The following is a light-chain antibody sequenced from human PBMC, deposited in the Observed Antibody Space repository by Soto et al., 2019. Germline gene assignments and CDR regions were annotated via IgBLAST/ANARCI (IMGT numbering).Light chain of an antibody. CDR3: LQDYNYPLT. J-gene: IGKJ4*01. Sequence: SQMTQSPSSLSASVGDRVTITCQASQDISNYLSWFQQKPGKAPKLLIYAATTLQSGVPSRFSGSGSGTDFTLNISSLQPEDFATYYCLQDYNYPLTFGGGTKVDIK. CDR1: QDISNY. CDR2: AAT. V-gene: IGKV1-6*01.